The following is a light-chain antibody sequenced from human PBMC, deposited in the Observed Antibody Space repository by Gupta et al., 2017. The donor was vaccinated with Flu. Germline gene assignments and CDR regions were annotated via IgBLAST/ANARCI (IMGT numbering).Light chain of an antibody. J-gene: IGLJ1*01. Sequence: QSALAQPASVSGSTGQSIAISCTGTSSDVGGYNHVSWYQQHPGKAPKLMIYEVTKRPSGVSSRFSGSKSGNTATLTISGLQTEDDADYYCCSFTSSSTTSYVFGPATKVTVL. V-gene: IGLV2-14*01. CDR1: SSDVGGYNH. CDR2: EVT. CDR3: CSFTSSSTTSYV.